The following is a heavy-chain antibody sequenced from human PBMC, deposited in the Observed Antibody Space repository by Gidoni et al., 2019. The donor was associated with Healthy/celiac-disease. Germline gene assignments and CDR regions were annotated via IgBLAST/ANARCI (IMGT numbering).Heavy chain of an antibody. CDR1: GYTCTGYD. Sequence: QVQLVQSGAEVKKPGASVKGCCKASGYTCTGYDMHWVRQAPGQGLEWMGRINPNSGGTNYAQKFQGRVTMTRDTSISTAYMELSRLRSDDTAVYYCARVWSDRSFPNFDYWGQGTLVTVSS. CDR3: ARVWSDRSFPNFDY. D-gene: IGHD1-26*01. CDR2: INPNSGGT. J-gene: IGHJ4*02. V-gene: IGHV1-2*06.